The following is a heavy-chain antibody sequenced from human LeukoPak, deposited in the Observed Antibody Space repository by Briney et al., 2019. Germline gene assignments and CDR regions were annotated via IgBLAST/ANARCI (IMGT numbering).Heavy chain of an antibody. D-gene: IGHD3-10*01. J-gene: IGHJ4*02. CDR3: ARGKGLYYYCSGSFDY. V-gene: IGHV4-59*01. CDR2: IFYTGST. Sequence: PSETLSLTCAVSGGSISSYYWSWIRQPPGQGLEWIGHIFYTGSTNYNPSLKSRVTLSVDTSNNQFSLKLGSVTAADTAVYYCARGKGLYYYCSGSFDYWGQGTLVTVSS. CDR1: GGSISSYY.